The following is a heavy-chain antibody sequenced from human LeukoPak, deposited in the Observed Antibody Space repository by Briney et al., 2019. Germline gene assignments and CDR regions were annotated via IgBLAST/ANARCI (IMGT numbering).Heavy chain of an antibody. J-gene: IGHJ3*02. V-gene: IGHV3-23*01. D-gene: IGHD6-19*01. CDR2: ISGSGGSR. CDR3: AKGEWLVPGGCAFDI. CDR1: VFTFSIYA. Sequence: PGVSLRLSCALSVFTFSIYAMRWVGQAPRKGREGVSAISGSGGSRYYADSVKCRFTISRDNSKITLYLQMNSLRAVAPPVYYCAKGEWLVPGGCAFDIWGQGTMVTVSS.